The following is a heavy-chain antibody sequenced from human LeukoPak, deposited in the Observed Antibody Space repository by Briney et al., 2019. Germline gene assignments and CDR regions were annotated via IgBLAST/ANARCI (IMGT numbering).Heavy chain of an antibody. V-gene: IGHV4-59*11. D-gene: IGHD2-15*01. CDR2: IYYSGST. CDR1: GGSMSSHY. Sequence: SETLSLTCTVSGGSMSSHYWSWIRQPPGKGLEWIGYIYYSGSTNYNPSLKSRVTISVDTSKNQFSLKLSSVTAADTAVYYCARGRRYCSGGSCSGRWFDPWGQGTLVTVSS. J-gene: IGHJ5*02. CDR3: ARGRRYCSGGSCSGRWFDP.